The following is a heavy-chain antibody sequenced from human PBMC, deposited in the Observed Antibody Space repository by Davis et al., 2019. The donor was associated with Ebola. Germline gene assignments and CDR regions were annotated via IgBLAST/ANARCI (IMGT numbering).Heavy chain of an antibody. J-gene: IGHJ4*02. D-gene: IGHD5-18*01. Sequence: SETLSLTCTVSGGSISSYYWSWIRQPPGKGLEWIGYIYYSGSTNYNPSLKSRVTISVDTSKNQFSLKLSSVTAADTAVYYCAKGTAMVFGEFDYWGQGTLVTVSS. CDR3: AKGTAMVFGEFDY. CDR1: GGSISSYY. CDR2: IYYSGST. V-gene: IGHV4-59*08.